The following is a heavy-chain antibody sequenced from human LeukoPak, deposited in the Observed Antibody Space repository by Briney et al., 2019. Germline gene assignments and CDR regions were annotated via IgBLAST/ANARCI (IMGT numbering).Heavy chain of an antibody. Sequence: PGGSLRLSCAASGFTFSSYAMNWVRQAPGKGLEWVSGISGSGGSTYYADSVKGRFTISRDNSKNTLYLQMNSLRVEDTAVYYCAKGIAVAGKNFDYWGQGTLVTVSS. J-gene: IGHJ4*02. CDR1: GFTFSSYA. CDR3: AKGIAVAGKNFDY. CDR2: ISGSGGST. D-gene: IGHD6-19*01. V-gene: IGHV3-23*01.